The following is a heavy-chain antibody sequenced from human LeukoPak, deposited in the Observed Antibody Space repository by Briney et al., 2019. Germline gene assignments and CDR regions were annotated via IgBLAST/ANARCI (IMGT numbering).Heavy chain of an antibody. CDR3: ASEQWLVLSGYYYGMDV. J-gene: IGHJ6*02. D-gene: IGHD6-19*01. Sequence: PGGSLRLSCAASGFTFSSYWMHWVRQAPGKGLVWVSRINSDGSSTSYADSVKGRFTISRDNAKNTLYLQMNSLRAEDTAVYYCASEQWLVLSGYYYGMDVWGQGTTVTVSS. CDR1: GFTFSSYW. CDR2: INSDGSST. V-gene: IGHV3-74*01.